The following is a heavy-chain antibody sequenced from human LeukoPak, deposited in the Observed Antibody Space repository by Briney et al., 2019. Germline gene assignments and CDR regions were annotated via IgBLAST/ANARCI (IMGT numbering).Heavy chain of an antibody. J-gene: IGHJ4*02. Sequence: SETLSLTCAVYGGSFSGYYWSWIRQPPGKGREWFGEINHSGSTNYNPSLKSRVTISVDTSKNQFSLKLSSVTAADTAVYYCARGRNDYDYVWGSPRVFDYWGQGTLVTVSS. CDR3: ARGRNDYDYVWGSPRVFDY. CDR2: INHSGST. D-gene: IGHD3-16*01. CDR1: GGSFSGYY. V-gene: IGHV4-34*01.